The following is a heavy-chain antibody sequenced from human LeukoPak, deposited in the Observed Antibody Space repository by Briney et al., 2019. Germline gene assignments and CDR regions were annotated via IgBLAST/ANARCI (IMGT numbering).Heavy chain of an antibody. CDR2: IIPIFGIA. CDR3: ADGDGMDV. Sequence: SVKVSCKASGGAFSSYAISWVRQAPGQGLEWMGRIIPIFGIANYAQKFQGRVTITADKSTSTTYMELSSLRSENTAVYYCADGDGMDVWGQGTTVTVSS. V-gene: IGHV1-69*04. CDR1: GGAFSSYA. D-gene: IGHD4-17*01. J-gene: IGHJ6*02.